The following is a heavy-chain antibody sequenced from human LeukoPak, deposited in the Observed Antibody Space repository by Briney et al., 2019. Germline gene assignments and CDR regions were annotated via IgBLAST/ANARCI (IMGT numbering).Heavy chain of an antibody. Sequence: GGTLRLSCAASGFTLSSYGMNWVRQAPGKGLEWVSGISGSGGSRYYADSVKGRFTISRDNSKNTLYLQMNSLRAEDTAVYYCAKDSSGYSDYFDYWGQGTLVTVSS. CDR3: AKDSSGYSDYFDY. V-gene: IGHV3-23*01. D-gene: IGHD3-22*01. J-gene: IGHJ4*02. CDR2: ISGSGGSR. CDR1: GFTLSSYG.